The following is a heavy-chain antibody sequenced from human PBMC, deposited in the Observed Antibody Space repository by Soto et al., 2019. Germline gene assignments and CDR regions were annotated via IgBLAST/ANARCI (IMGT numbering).Heavy chain of an antibody. CDR2: INPNSGGT. J-gene: IGHJ3*02. Sequence: ASVKVSCTASGYTFTGYYMHWVRQAPGQGLEWMGWINPNSGGTNYAQKFQGWVTMTRDTSISTAYMELSRLRSDDTAVYYCARAGRGVSLYLDAFDIWGQGTMVTVSS. CDR1: GYTFTGYY. V-gene: IGHV1-2*04. CDR3: ARAGRGVSLYLDAFDI.